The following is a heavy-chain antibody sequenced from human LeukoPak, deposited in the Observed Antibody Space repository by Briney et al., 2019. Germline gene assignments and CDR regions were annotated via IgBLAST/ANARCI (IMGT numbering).Heavy chain of an antibody. D-gene: IGHD7-27*01. CDR3: VKDLGHSRHYFEY. CDR1: GFTLNSFF. V-gene: IGHV3-7*01. CDR2: ISQDGSET. Sequence: GGSLRLSCAASGFTLNSFFLNWVRLTPGRELEWVACISQDGSETFYMDSVRGRFPISRDNTKNSLYLQMNSLRAKDTAVYFCVKDLGHSRHYFEYWGQGALVTVSS. J-gene: IGHJ4*02.